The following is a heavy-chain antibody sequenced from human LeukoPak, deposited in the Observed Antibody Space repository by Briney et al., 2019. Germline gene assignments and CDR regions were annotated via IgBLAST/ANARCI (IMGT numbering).Heavy chain of an antibody. J-gene: IGHJ6*03. CDR3: AKDGYCNNGVCGICYMDV. Sequence: QPGGSLRLSCAASGFTFSTYGMHWVRQAPGKGLEWVAVIWSDGSKMSYADSVKGRFTISRDTSKNTLYLQMNSLRAEDTAVYYCAKDGYCNNGVCGICYMDVWGKGTTVTVSS. V-gene: IGHV3-33*06. CDR2: IWSDGSKM. CDR1: GFTFSTYG. D-gene: IGHD2-8*01.